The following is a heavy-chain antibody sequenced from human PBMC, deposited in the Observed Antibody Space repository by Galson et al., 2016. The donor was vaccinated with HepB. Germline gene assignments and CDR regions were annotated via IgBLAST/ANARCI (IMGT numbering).Heavy chain of an antibody. V-gene: IGHV1-2*02. J-gene: IGHJ5*02. Sequence: SVKVSCKASGYTFTAYYIHWVRQAPGQGLEWMGWINPNSGGTSYAQKFQGRVTVTRDTSTGIAYMELTNLRSDDTAVYFCGRGNKSFDPWGQGTLVTVSS. CDR1: GYTFTAYY. D-gene: IGHD2/OR15-2a*01. CDR2: INPNSGGT. CDR3: GRGNKSFDP.